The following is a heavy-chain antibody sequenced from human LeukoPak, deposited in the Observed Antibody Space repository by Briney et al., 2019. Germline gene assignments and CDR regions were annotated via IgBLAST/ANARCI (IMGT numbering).Heavy chain of an antibody. CDR3: ARGRNYYDSSRYYYEWDAFDI. CDR1: GYIFTSYY. D-gene: IGHD3-22*01. V-gene: IGHV1-46*01. CDR2: INPSGGSI. J-gene: IGHJ3*02. Sequence: ASVKVSCKASGYIFTSYYMYWVRQAPGQGLAWMGIINPSGGSIRYAQKFQGRVTMTRDTSTSTVYMELSSLRSEDTAVYYCARGRNYYDSSRYYYEWDAFDIWGQGTMVTVSS.